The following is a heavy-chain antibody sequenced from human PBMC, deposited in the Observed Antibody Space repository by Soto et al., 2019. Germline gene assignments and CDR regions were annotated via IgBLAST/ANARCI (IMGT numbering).Heavy chain of an antibody. CDR2: IYYSGST. D-gene: IGHD2-2*01. CDR1: GGSISSGDYY. J-gene: IGHJ5*02. CDR3: ARVLTGLLPAAISWFDP. Sequence: SETLSLTCTVSGGSISSGDYYWSWIRQPPGKGLEWIGYIYYSGSTYYNPSLKSRVTISVDTSKNQFSLKLSSVTAADTAVYYCARVLTGLLPAAISWFDPWGQGTQVTVSS. V-gene: IGHV4-30-4*01.